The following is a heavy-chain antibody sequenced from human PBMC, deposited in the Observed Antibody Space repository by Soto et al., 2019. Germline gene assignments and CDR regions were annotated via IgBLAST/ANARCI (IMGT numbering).Heavy chain of an antibody. D-gene: IGHD2-21*02. CDR2: ISWDGGST. J-gene: IGHJ4*02. V-gene: IGHV3-43*01. CDR1: GFTFDDYT. CDR3: AKDNHPGLAYCGGDCYGGFDY. Sequence: GGSLRLSCAASGFTFDDYTIHWVRQAPGKGLEWVSLISWDGGSTYYADSVKGRFTISRDNSKNSLYLQMNSLRTEDTALYYCAKDNHPGLAYCGGDCYGGFDYWGQGTLVTVSS.